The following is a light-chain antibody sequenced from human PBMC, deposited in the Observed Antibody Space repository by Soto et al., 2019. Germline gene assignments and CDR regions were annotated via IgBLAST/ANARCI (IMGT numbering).Light chain of an antibody. V-gene: IGKV1-33*01. Sequence: DIQMTQSPSSLSASVGDRVTITCGASQSITNYLNWYQQKPGKAPKLLIYDASNLEAGVPSRFRGSGSGTDFTFTISRLQPEDIATYYCQQYESSPLTFGQGTRLEIK. CDR1: QSITNY. CDR3: QQYESSPLT. J-gene: IGKJ5*01. CDR2: DAS.